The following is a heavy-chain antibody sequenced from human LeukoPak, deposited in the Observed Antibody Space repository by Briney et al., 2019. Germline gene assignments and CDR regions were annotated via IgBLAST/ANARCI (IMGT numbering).Heavy chain of an antibody. CDR1: GFTFSSYG. CDR2: ISGSGGST. CDR3: ARGSRRRDAFDI. J-gene: IGHJ3*02. Sequence: PGGTLRLSCAASGFTFSSYGMSWVRQAPGKGLEWVSAISGSGGSTYYADSVKGRFTISRDNAKNSLYLQMNSLRAEDTAVYYCARGSRRRDAFDIWGQGTMVTVSS. V-gene: IGHV3-23*01.